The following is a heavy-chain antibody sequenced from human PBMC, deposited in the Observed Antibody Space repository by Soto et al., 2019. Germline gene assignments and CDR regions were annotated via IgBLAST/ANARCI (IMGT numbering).Heavy chain of an antibody. Sequence: SETLSLTCTVSGGSISSGGYYWTWIRQHPGKGLEWIGYFYYSGNNYNPSLKSRVTISADTSKNQFSLKLSSVTAADTAVYYCAREVVIHSGVFDIWGQGTMVTVSS. D-gene: IGHD3-22*01. CDR3: AREVVIHSGVFDI. CDR1: GGSISSGGYY. CDR2: FYYSGN. V-gene: IGHV4-31*03. J-gene: IGHJ3*02.